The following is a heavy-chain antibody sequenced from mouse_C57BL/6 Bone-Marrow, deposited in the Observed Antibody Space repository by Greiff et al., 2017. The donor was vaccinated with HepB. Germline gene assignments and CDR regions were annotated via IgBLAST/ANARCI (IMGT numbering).Heavy chain of an antibody. J-gene: IGHJ4*01. CDR2: SRNKANDYTT. Sequence: EVMLVESGGGLVQSGRSLRLSCATSGFTFSDFYMEWVRQAPGKGLEWIAASRNKANDYTTEYSASVKGRFIVSRDTSQSILYLQMNALRAEDTAIYYCARDNTGDAMDYWGQGTSVTVSS. CDR3: ARDNTGDAMDY. V-gene: IGHV7-1*01. D-gene: IGHD1-1*01. CDR1: GFTFSDFY.